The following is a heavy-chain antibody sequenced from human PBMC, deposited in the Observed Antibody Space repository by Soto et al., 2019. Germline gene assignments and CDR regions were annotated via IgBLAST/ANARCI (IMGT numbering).Heavy chain of an antibody. J-gene: IGHJ4*02. CDR1: GYTFTSYY. CDR2: INPSGGST. CDR3: ARETKYGIAARQLDY. V-gene: IGHV1-46*01. D-gene: IGHD6-6*01. Sequence: QVQLVQSGAEVKKPGASVKVSCKASGYTFTSYYMHWVRQAPGQGLEWMGIINPSGGSTSYAQKFQGRVTMDRDTSTSTVYMELSSLRSEDTAVYYCARETKYGIAARQLDYWGQGTLVTVSS.